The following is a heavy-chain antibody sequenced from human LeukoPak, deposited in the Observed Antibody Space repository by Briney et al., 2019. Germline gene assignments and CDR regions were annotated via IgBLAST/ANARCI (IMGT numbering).Heavy chain of an antibody. J-gene: IGHJ4*02. CDR1: GYTFTSYA. CDR2: INAGNGNT. CDR3: ARQDTAMVNFDY. Sequence: ASVKVSCKASGYTFTSYAMHWVRQAPGQRLEWMGWINAGNGNTKYSQKFQGRVTSTRDTSASTAYMELSSLRSEDTAVYYCARQDTAMVNFDYWGQGTLVTVSS. D-gene: IGHD5-18*01. V-gene: IGHV1-3*01.